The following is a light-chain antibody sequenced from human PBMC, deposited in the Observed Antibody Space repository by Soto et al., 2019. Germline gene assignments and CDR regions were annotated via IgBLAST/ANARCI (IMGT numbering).Light chain of an antibody. J-gene: IGLJ2*01. CDR3: SSYTTSSTVA. Sequence: QSALTQSASVSGSPGQSITISCTGTSSDIGGYNYVSWYQQHPDKAPKLMIFEVSNRPSGVSNRFSGSQSGNTASLTIAGLLPEDEADYYCSSYTTSSTVAFGGGTKVTVL. V-gene: IGLV2-14*01. CDR2: EVS. CDR1: SSDIGGYNY.